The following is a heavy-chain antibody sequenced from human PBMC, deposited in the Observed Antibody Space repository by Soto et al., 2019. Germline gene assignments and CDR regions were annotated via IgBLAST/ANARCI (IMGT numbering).Heavy chain of an antibody. Sequence: SGCLALPCRVYGAEMKRYKWHWIRQPSEKGLEWIGYVYTSDNTRYNSSLKSRVTISVDTSKRQFYLRLNSVTAADTAVYFCASSAGHPGDFCYYNGIVVWGQGTTGT. CDR3: ASSAGHPGDFCYYNGIVV. CDR1: GAEMKRYK. D-gene: IGHD3-10*01. J-gene: IGHJ6*02. CDR2: VYTSDNT. V-gene: IGHV4-4*08.